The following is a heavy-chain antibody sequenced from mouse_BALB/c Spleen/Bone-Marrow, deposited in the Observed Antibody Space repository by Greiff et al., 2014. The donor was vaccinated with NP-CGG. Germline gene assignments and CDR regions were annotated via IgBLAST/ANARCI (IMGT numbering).Heavy chain of an antibody. CDR3: AKHDTTVVLDY. CDR2: IWGGGIT. V-gene: IGHV2-6-5*01. J-gene: IGHJ2*01. D-gene: IGHD1-1*01. Sequence: VMLVESGPGLVAPSQSLSITCTVSGFSLTDYGVSWIRQPPGKGLEWLGVIWGGGITYYSSTLKSRLSISKDNSKSQVFLKMNSLQTDDTAMYYCAKHDTTVVLDYWGQGTTLTVSS. CDR1: GFSLTDYG.